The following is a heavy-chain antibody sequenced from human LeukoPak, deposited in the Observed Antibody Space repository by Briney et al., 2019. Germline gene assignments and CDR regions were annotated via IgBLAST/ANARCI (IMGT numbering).Heavy chain of an antibody. D-gene: IGHD3-10*01. CDR3: ARRYYYNLGSFPFDF. CDR2: IHNSGTT. CDR1: GGPFSGYF. Sequence: SETLSLTCAVSGGPFSGYFWSWIRQSSGKGLEWIGEIHNSGTTNYDPSLNSRVTISEDTSKNQFYLNLSSVTAADTAVYYCARRYYYNLGSFPFDFWGQGTLVTVSS. J-gene: IGHJ4*02. V-gene: IGHV4-34*01.